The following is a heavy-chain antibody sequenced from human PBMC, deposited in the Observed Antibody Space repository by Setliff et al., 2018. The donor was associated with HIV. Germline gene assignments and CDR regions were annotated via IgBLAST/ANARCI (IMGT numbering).Heavy chain of an antibody. Sequence: GGSLRLSCAASGFTFSSSWMTWVRQAPGRGLEYVAGMNRDGSEKGYADSVKGRFSISRDNAKNSLYLQMNSLRAEDTAVYYCARDRYSGSSTDYWGQGTLVTVSS. V-gene: IGHV3-7*01. CDR1: GFTFSSSW. D-gene: IGHD1-26*01. CDR2: MNRDGSEK. CDR3: ARDRYSGSSTDY. J-gene: IGHJ4*02.